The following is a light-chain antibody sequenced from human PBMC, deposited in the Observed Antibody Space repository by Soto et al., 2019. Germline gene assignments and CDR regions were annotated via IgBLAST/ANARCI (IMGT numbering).Light chain of an antibody. CDR2: AAS. J-gene: IGKJ3*01. V-gene: IGKV1-39*01. CDR1: QSIISY. Sequence: DLQMTQSPSSLSASVGDRVTITCRASQSIISYLNWYQQTPGKAPKLLIYAASSLQSGVPSRFSGSGSGTDFTLTISSLQPEDFATYYCQQSYNTPFTFGPGTRVDIK. CDR3: QQSYNTPFT.